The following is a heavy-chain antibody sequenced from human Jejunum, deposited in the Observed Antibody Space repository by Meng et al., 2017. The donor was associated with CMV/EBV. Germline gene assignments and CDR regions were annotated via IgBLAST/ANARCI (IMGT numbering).Heavy chain of an antibody. Sequence: GYYWGWIRKSPGKGLEWIGTIYHSGSTYYNPSLKRRVTMSVDTSENHFSLRLSSVTAADTAVYYCARVSPYYEFWSGYYKYYFDYWGQGTLVTVSS. D-gene: IGHD3-3*01. CDR1: GYY. V-gene: IGHV4-38-2*02. CDR2: IYHSGST. CDR3: ARVSPYYEFWSGYYKYYFDY. J-gene: IGHJ4*02.